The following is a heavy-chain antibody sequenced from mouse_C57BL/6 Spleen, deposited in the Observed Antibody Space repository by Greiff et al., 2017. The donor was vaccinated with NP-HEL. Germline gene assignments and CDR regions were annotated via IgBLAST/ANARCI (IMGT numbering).Heavy chain of an antibody. V-gene: IGHV1-18*01. CDR3: ARRYYYGSSLYFDY. D-gene: IGHD1-1*01. CDR1: GYTFTDYN. J-gene: IGHJ2*01. Sequence: EVQLQESGPELVKPGASVKIPCKASGYTFTDYNMDWVKQSHGKSLEWIGDINPNNGGTIYNQKFKGKATLTVDKSSSTAYMELRSLTSEDTAVYYCARRYYYGSSLYFDYWGQGTTLTVSS. CDR2: INPNNGGT.